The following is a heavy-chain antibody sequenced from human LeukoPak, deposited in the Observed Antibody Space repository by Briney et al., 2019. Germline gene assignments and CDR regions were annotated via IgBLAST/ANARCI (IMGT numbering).Heavy chain of an antibody. J-gene: IGHJ4*02. CDR2: ISSSSSTI. Sequence: GGSLRLSCAASGFAFSSYSMNWVRQAPGKGLEWVSYISSSSSTIYYADSVKGRFTISRDNAKNSLYLQMNSLRDEDTAVYYCAREGDYDILTGYYSIPYYFDYWGQGTLVTVSS. V-gene: IGHV3-48*02. CDR1: GFAFSSYS. D-gene: IGHD3-9*01. CDR3: AREGDYDILTGYYSIPYYFDY.